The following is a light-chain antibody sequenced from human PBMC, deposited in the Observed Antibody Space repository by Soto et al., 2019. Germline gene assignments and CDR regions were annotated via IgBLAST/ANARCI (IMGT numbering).Light chain of an antibody. Sequence: EIVLTQSPDTLSLSPGERAIFSCRTSQSIGSTLAWYQHKPGQAPRLLIYDASKRATGIPARFSGSGSGTDFTLTISSLEPEDFAVYFCQQRSKWPVTFGPGTTVAIK. CDR2: DAS. V-gene: IGKV3-11*01. CDR1: QSIGST. CDR3: QQRSKWPVT. J-gene: IGKJ3*01.